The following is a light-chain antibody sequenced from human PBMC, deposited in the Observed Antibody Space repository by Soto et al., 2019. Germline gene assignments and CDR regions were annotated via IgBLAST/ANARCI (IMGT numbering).Light chain of an antibody. J-gene: IGKJ4*01. Sequence: IVLTQSPGTLSLSPGQGATLSCRASQNIKNNFSAWHQQRPGQAPRLLIHAASIRATSTPDRFTGSASGTDFSLTISILEPEDFAVYYCQHYGTSLTFGGGTRVEI. CDR3: QHYGTSLT. CDR2: AAS. CDR1: QNIKNNF. V-gene: IGKV3-20*01.